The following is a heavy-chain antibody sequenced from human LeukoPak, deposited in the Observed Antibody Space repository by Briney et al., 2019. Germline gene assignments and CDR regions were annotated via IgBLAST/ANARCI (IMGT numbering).Heavy chain of an antibody. V-gene: IGHV3-48*04. CDR1: GFTFSSYS. CDR3: AKDYDDSIVVVPAAIKGDFDY. J-gene: IGHJ4*02. D-gene: IGHD2-2*01. CDR2: ISSSSGTI. Sequence: GGSLRLSCAASGFTFSSYSMNWVRQAPGKGLEWISYISSSSGTIYSADSVKGRFTISRDNAKNSLYLQMNSLRAEDTAVYYCAKDYDDSIVVVPAAIKGDFDYWGQGTLVTVSS.